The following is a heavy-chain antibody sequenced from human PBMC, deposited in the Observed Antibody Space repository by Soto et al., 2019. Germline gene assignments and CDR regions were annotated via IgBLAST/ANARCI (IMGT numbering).Heavy chain of an antibody. V-gene: IGHV2-26*01. CDR3: ARIRLNYDFWSGYPNCYFDY. J-gene: IGHJ4*02. CDR2: IFSNDEK. CDR1: GFSLSNARMG. D-gene: IGHD3-3*01. Sequence: QVTLKESGPVLVKPTETLTLTCTVSGFSLSNARMGVSWIRQPPGKALEWLAHIFSNDEKSYSTSLKSRLTISKDTSKSQVVLTMTNMDPVDTATYYCARIRLNYDFWSGYPNCYFDYWGQGTLVTVSS.